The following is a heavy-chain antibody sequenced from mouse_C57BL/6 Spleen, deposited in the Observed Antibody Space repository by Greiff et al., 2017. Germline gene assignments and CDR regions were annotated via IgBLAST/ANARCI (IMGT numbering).Heavy chain of an antibody. CDR2: IYPGDGDT. CDR1: GYAFSSSW. D-gene: IGHD2-5*01. J-gene: IGHJ3*01. Sequence: QVQLQQSGPELVKPGASVKISCKASGYAFSSSWMNWVKQRPGKGLEWIGRIYPGDGDTNYNGKFKGKATLTADKSSSTAYMQRSSLTSEDSAVYFCARGGLYSNFAYWGQGTLVTVSA. V-gene: IGHV1-82*01. CDR3: ARGGLYSNFAY.